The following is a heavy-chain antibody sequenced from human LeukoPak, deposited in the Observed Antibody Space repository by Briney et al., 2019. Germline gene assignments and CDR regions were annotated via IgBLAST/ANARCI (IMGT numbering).Heavy chain of an antibody. CDR1: GGSISSGGYY. CDR3: ARVAIVVVPAALDIDYYYYYMDV. Sequence: SQTLSLTCTVSGGSISSGGYYWSWIRQPPGKGLEWIGYIYYSGSTYYNPSLKSRVTISVDTSKNQFSLKLSSVTAADTAVYYCARVAIVVVPAALDIDYYYYYMDVWGKGTTVTVSS. CDR2: IYYSGST. J-gene: IGHJ6*03. D-gene: IGHD2-2*01. V-gene: IGHV4-30-4*08.